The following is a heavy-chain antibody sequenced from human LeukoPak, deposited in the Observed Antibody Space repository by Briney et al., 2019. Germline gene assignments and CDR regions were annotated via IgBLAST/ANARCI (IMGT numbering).Heavy chain of an antibody. CDR1: GGSISSYY. CDR2: IYYSGST. J-gene: IGHJ4*02. V-gene: IGHV4-59*01. Sequence: SESLSLTCTVSGGSISSYYWSWIRQPPGKGLEWIGYIYYSGSTNYNPSLKGRVTISVDTSKNQFSLTLSSVTAADTAVYYCARGPRRDGYNLDFDYWGQGTLVTVSS. D-gene: IGHD5-24*01. CDR3: ARGPRRDGYNLDFDY.